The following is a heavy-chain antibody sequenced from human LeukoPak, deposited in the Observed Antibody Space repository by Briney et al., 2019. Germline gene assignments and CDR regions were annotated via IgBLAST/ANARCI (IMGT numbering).Heavy chain of an antibody. Sequence: SETLSLTCAVYGGSFSGYYWSWIRQPPGKGLEWIGEINHSGGTNYNPSLKSRVTISVDTSKNQFSLKLSSVTAADTAVYYCATREYSSSWYQSDWFDPWGQGTLVTVSS. J-gene: IGHJ5*02. CDR3: ATREYSSSWYQSDWFDP. CDR1: GGSFSGYY. V-gene: IGHV4-34*01. D-gene: IGHD6-13*01. CDR2: INHSGGT.